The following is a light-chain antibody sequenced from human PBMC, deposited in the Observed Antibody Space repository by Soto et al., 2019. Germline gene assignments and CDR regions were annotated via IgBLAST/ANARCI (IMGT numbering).Light chain of an antibody. CDR2: YVS. CDR3: RSYTTAIRRQV. Sequence: QSVLTQPASVSGSPGQSLTISCTGTGSDFGGNNYVSWYQQHPGTAPKLMISYVSNRPSGVPNRFSGSKSGNTASLSISGLQAEDEADYYWRSYTTAIRRQVFGCGTKVTVL. J-gene: IGLJ1*01. V-gene: IGLV2-14*01. CDR1: GSDFGGNNY.